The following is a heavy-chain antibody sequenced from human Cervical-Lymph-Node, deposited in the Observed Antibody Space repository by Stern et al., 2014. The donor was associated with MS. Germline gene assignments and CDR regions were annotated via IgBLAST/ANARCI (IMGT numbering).Heavy chain of an antibody. Sequence: QVQLMQSGAEVRRPGASVKVACKASGFTFTSCYMHWVRQAPGQGLEWMGWINANSGGTNSAQKFQGRVPMTRDTSISTVYMDLTGLTSDDTAIYYCARDMSTVTTPYFDYWGQGTLVTVPS. J-gene: IGHJ4*02. CDR3: ARDMSTVTTPYFDY. V-gene: IGHV1-2*02. CDR2: INANSGGT. D-gene: IGHD4-17*01. CDR1: GFTFTSCY.